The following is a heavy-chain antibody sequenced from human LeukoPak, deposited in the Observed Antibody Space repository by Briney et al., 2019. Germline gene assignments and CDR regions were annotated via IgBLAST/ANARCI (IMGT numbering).Heavy chain of an antibody. CDR1: GFTFTTYA. D-gene: IGHD3-22*01. CDR2: ISGRGGTT. J-gene: IGHJ4*02. V-gene: IGHV3-23*01. Sequence: GVSLRLSCAASGFTFTTYAMSWVRQAPGKGLEWVSAISGRGGTTYYADSVKGRFTISRDNSKNTVSLQMNSLRAEDTAVYYCAKVRGAVAITFLDYWGQGTLVTVSS. CDR3: AKVRGAVAITFLDY.